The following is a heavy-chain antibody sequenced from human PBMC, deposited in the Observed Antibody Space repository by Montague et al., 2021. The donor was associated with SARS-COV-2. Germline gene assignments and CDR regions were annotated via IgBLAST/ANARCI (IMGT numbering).Heavy chain of an antibody. D-gene: IGHD4-11*01. J-gene: IGHJ3*02. CDR2: IDPSDSYT. V-gene: IGHV5-10-1*01. CDR3: ARLDYSDYPMWGGAFDI. CDR1: GYSFTSYW. Sequence: QSGAEVKKPGESLRVSCKGSGYSFTSYWISWVRQMPGKGLEWMGXIDPSDSYTNYSPSFQGHVTISADKSISTAYLQWSSLKASDTAMYYCARLDYSDYPMWGGAFDIWGQGTMVTVSS.